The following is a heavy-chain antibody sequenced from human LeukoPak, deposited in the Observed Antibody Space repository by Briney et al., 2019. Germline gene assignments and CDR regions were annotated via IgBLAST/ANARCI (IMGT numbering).Heavy chain of an antibody. V-gene: IGHV3-30*02. CDR2: IRYDGNNK. Sequence: GGSLRLSCAASGFTSSSYGIHWVRQAPGKGLEWVAFIRYDGNNKYYADSVKGRFTISRDNSKNTLYLQMNSLRTEDTAVYYCAKDVHDYINYWGQGALVTVSS. CDR1: GFTSSSYG. CDR3: AKDVHDYINY. J-gene: IGHJ4*02. D-gene: IGHD3-16*01.